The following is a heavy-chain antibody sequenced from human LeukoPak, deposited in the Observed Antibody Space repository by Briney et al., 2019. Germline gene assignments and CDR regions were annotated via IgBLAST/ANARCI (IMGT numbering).Heavy chain of an antibody. Sequence: SETLSLTCAVYGGSFSGYYWSWIRQPPGKGLEWIGEINHSGSTNYNPSLKSRVTISVDTSKNQFSLKLSSVTAADTAVYYCARHGFYYDSSGYYSFGDAFDIWGQGTMVTVSS. CDR1: GGSFSGYY. CDR3: ARHGFYYDSSGYYSFGDAFDI. CDR2: INHSGST. J-gene: IGHJ3*02. D-gene: IGHD3-22*01. V-gene: IGHV4-34*01.